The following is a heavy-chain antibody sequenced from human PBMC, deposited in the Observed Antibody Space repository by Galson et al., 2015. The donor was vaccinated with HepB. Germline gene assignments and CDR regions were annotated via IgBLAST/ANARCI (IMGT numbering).Heavy chain of an antibody. Sequence: SLRLSCAASGFTFSSYAMHWVRQAPGKGLEWVAVISYDGSNKYYADSVKGRFTISRDNSKNTLYLQMNSLRAEDTAVYYCARSAVDIVATITKYFDYWGQGTLVTVSS. CDR2: ISYDGSNK. J-gene: IGHJ4*02. V-gene: IGHV3-30*04. D-gene: IGHD5-12*01. CDR3: ARSAVDIVATITKYFDY. CDR1: GFTFSSYA.